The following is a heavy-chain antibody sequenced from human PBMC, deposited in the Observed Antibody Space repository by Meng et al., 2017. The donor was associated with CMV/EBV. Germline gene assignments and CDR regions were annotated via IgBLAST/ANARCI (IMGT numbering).Heavy chain of an antibody. Sequence: SLSLTCAASGFTFSSYEMNWVRQAPGKGLEWVSYISSSGSTIYYADSVKGRFTISRDNAKNSLYLQMNSLRAEDTAVYYCARDGGYHFSPTTNNGMDVWGQGTTVTVSS. D-gene: IGHD3-3*01. CDR2: ISSSGSTI. CDR3: ARDGGYHFSPTTNNGMDV. CDR1: GFTFSSYE. V-gene: IGHV3-48*03. J-gene: IGHJ6*02.